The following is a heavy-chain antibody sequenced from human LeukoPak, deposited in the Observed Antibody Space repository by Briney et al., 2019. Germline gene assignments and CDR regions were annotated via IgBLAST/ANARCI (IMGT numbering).Heavy chain of an antibody. V-gene: IGHV1-69*05. Sequence: SVKVSCKASGGTFISYAIGWVRQAPGQGLEWMGGIIPIFGTANYAQKFQGRVTITTDESTSTAYMELSSLRSEDTAVYYCARVFGLQSHDAFDIWGQGTMVTVSS. J-gene: IGHJ3*02. CDR1: GGTFISYA. CDR3: ARVFGLQSHDAFDI. CDR2: IIPIFGTA. D-gene: IGHD3-10*01.